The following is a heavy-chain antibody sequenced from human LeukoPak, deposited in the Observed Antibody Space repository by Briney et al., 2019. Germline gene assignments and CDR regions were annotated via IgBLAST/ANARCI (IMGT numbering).Heavy chain of an antibody. CDR3: ARRIAAAGTWYYYYRGMDV. Sequence: ASVKVSCKASGYTFTSYGISWVRQAPGQGLEWMGWISAYNGNTNYAQKLQGRVTMTTDTSTSTAYMELRSLRSDDTAVYYCARRIAAAGTWYYYYRGMDVWGQGTTFT. J-gene: IGHJ6*02. V-gene: IGHV1-18*01. CDR2: ISAYNGNT. CDR1: GYTFTSYG. D-gene: IGHD6-13*01.